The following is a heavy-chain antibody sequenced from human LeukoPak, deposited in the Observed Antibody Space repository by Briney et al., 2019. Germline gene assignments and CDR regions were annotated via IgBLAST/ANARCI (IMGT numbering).Heavy chain of an antibody. CDR2: IYHSGST. CDR1: GYSISSGYY. Sequence: PSETLSLTCTVSGYSISSGYYWGWIRQPPGKGLEWIGSIYHSGSTYYNPSLKSRVTISVDTSKNQFSLKLGSVTAADTAVYYCARTRWIAVAGTDYFDYWGQGTLVTVSS. V-gene: IGHV4-38-2*02. D-gene: IGHD6-19*01. CDR3: ARTRWIAVAGTDYFDY. J-gene: IGHJ4*02.